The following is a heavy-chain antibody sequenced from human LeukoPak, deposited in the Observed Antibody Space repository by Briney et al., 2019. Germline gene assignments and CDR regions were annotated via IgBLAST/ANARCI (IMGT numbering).Heavy chain of an antibody. D-gene: IGHD3-22*01. V-gene: IGHV3-23*01. CDR1: GFTFSSYA. J-gene: IGHJ1*01. CDR3: AKDRIRYYYDSSGNEYFQH. Sequence: GGSLRLSCAASGFTFSSYAMSWVRQAPGKGLEWVSAISGSGGSTYYADSMKGRFTISRDNSKNTLYLQMNSLRAEDTAVYYCAKDRIRYYYDSSGNEYFQHWGQGTLVTVSS. CDR2: ISGSGGST.